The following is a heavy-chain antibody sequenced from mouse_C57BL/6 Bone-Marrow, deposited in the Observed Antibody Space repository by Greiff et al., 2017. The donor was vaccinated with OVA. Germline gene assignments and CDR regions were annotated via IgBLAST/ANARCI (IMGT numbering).Heavy chain of an antibody. V-gene: IGHV1-81*01. J-gene: IGHJ4*01. CDR2: IYPRSGNT. Sequence: QVQLKQSGAELARPGASVKLSCKASGYTFTSYGISWVKQRTGQGLEWIGEIYPRSGNTYYNEKFKGKATLTADKSSSTAYMELRSLTSDDSAVYFCARRLYAMGNCVRGTSVTVTS. CDR3: ARRLYAMGN. CDR1: GYTFTSYG.